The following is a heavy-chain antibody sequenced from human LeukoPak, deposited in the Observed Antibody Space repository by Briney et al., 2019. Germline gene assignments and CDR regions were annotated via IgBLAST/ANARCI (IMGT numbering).Heavy chain of an antibody. CDR1: DGSISNYF. V-gene: IGHV4-59*08. CDR2: IYYSGST. D-gene: IGHD1-14*01. Sequence: SETLSLTCIVSDGSISNYFWSWIRQPPGKGLEWIGYIYYSGSTNYNPSLKSRVTISVDTSKNQFSLRLSSVTAADTAVYYCARQAKPVHSFTYWGQEPLLTVSS. CDR3: ARQAKPVHSFTY. J-gene: IGHJ4*02.